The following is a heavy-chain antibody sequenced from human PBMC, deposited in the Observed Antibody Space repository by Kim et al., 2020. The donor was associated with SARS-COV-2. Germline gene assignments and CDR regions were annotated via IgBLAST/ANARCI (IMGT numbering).Heavy chain of an antibody. Sequence: GGSLRLSCAASGFTFSSYSMNWVRQAPGKGLEWVSSIISSSSYIYYADSVKGRFTISRDNAKNSLYLQMNSLRAEDTAVYYCAVVDTAMDNYFDYWGQGTLVTVSS. D-gene: IGHD5-18*01. J-gene: IGHJ4*02. CDR2: IISSSSYI. V-gene: IGHV3-21*01. CDR1: GFTFSSYS. CDR3: AVVDTAMDNYFDY.